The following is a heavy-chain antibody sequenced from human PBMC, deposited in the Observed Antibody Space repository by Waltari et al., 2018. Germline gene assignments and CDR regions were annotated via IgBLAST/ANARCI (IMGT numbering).Heavy chain of an antibody. D-gene: IGHD2-15*01. CDR1: GGSISSHY. CDR3: ARGLGGGNVDY. Sequence: QVQLQESGPGLVKPSETLSLTCTVSGGSISSHYWSWIRQSPGKGLEWIGYIYYSGSTNYNPSLKSRVTISVDTSKNQFSLKLSSVTAADTAVYYCARGLGGGNVDYWGQGTLVTVSS. J-gene: IGHJ4*02. V-gene: IGHV4-59*11. CDR2: IYYSGST.